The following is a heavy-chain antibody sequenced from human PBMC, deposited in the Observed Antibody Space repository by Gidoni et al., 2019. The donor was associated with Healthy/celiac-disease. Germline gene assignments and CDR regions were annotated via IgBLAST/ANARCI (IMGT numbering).Heavy chain of an antibody. CDR3: ARSDYSNYGAWFDP. CDR2: IYYSGST. D-gene: IGHD4-4*01. CDR1: GGSISRGGYY. J-gene: IGHJ5*02. V-gene: IGHV4-31*03. Sequence: QVQLQESGPGLVKPSQTLSLTCTVSGGSISRGGYYWSWIRQHPGKGLEWIGYIYYSGSTYYNPSLKSRVTISVDTSKNQFSLKLSSVTAADTAVYYCARSDYSNYGAWFDPWGQGTLVTVSS.